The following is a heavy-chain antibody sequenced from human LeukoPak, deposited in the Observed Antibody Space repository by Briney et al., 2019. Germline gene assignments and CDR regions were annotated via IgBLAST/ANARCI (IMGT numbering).Heavy chain of an antibody. V-gene: IGHV5-51*01. CDR1: GYSFNTYW. Sequence: GESLKISCKGSGYSFNTYWIGWVRQMPGKGLEWMGIIYPGDSDTRYSPSFQGQVTISADKSISTAYLQWSSLKASDTAMYYCARSASELSNWFDPWGQGTLVTVSS. J-gene: IGHJ5*02. CDR2: IYPGDSDT. CDR3: ARSASELSNWFDP. D-gene: IGHD1-26*01.